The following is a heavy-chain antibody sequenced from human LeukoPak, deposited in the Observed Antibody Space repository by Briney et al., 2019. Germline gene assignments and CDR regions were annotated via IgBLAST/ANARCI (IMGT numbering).Heavy chain of an antibody. J-gene: IGHJ4*02. CDR1: GGSFSGYY. D-gene: IGHD3-9*01. Sequence: SETLSLTCAVYGGSFSGYYWGWIRQPPGKGPEWIGTIYYSGSTYYNPSLKSRVTMSVDTSKNQFSLKLTSVTATDTAVYYCARTVSYYDVLTGPPDYWGQGTLVTVSS. CDR3: ARTVSYYDVLTGPPDY. CDR2: IYYSGST. V-gene: IGHV4-34*01.